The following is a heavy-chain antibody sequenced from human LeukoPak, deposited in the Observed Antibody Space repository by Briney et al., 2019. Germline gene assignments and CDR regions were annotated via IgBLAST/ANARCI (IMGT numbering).Heavy chain of an antibody. V-gene: IGHV3-21*01. Sequence: GGSLRLSCAASGFTFRRYSMKWVRQAPGKGLEWVSSMSSSSGLIYYGDSVKGRFTVSRDNAKRSLYLQMNSLRADDTAVYYCAREFDGSASGAGYWGQGTLVTVSS. CDR3: AREFDGSASGAGY. J-gene: IGHJ4*02. D-gene: IGHD1-26*01. CDR1: GFTFRRYS. CDR2: MSSSSGLI.